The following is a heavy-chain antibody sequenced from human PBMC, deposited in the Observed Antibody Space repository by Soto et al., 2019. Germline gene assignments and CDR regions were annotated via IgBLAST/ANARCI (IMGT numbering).Heavy chain of an antibody. CDR1: GYTFTSYD. CDR2: MNPNSGNT. Sequence: QVQLVQSGAEVKKPGASVKVSCKASGYTFTSYDINWVRQATGQGLEWMGWMNPNSGNTGYAQKFQGRVTMTRNTSINTAYMELSSLRSEDTAVYYCARGRMGYYGSGSYGADYWGQGTLVTVSS. J-gene: IGHJ4*02. D-gene: IGHD3-10*01. V-gene: IGHV1-8*01. CDR3: ARGRMGYYGSGSYGADY.